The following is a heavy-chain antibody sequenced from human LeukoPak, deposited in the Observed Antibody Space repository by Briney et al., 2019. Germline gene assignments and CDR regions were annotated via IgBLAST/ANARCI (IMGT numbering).Heavy chain of an antibody. CDR1: GGSISSSSYY. J-gene: IGHJ4*02. V-gene: IGHV4-39*07. Sequence: SETLSFTCTVSGGSISSSSYYWGWIRQPPGKGLEWIGSIYYSGSTYYNPSLKSRVTISVDTSKNQFSLKLSSVTAADTAVYYCARGFGTTNFDYWGQGTLVTVSS. CDR2: IYYSGST. D-gene: IGHD1-1*01. CDR3: ARGFGTTNFDY.